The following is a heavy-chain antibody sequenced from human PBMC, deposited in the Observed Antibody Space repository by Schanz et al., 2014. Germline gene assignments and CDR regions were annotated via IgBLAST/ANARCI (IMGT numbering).Heavy chain of an antibody. D-gene: IGHD3-9*01. Sequence: LQLQESGSGLMKPSQTLSLTCAVSGGSISSGGYSWNWIRQSPGKGLEWIGFISYSGSTYYNPSFKSRVTTSVDPSKNQFPLKLSSVTAADTAVYYCARQFYDILTGYWFPYYFDYWGQGTLVTVSS. CDR3: ARQFYDILTGYWFPYYFDY. CDR2: ISYSGST. J-gene: IGHJ4*02. V-gene: IGHV4-30-2*03. CDR1: GGSISSGGYS.